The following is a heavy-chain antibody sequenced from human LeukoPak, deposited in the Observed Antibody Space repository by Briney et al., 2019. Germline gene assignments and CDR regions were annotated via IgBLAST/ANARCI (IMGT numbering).Heavy chain of an antibody. CDR2: IYHSGST. D-gene: IGHD3-10*01. CDR3: ARGRITMVRGVMFDY. J-gene: IGHJ4*02. V-gene: IGHV4-34*01. Sequence: PSETLSLTCAVYGGSFSGYYWSWVRQPPGKGLEWIGEIYHSGSTNYNPSLKSRVTISVDKSKNQFSLKLSSVTAADTAVYYCARGRITMVRGVMFDYWGQGTLVTVSS. CDR1: GGSFSGYY.